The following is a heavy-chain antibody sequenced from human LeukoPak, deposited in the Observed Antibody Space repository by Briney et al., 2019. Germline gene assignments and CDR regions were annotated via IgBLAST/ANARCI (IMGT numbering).Heavy chain of an antibody. CDR2: INHSGST. J-gene: IGHJ5*02. CDR3: ARGARRGTGPYYYDSSGFYPRNWFDP. CDR1: GGSFSGYY. V-gene: IGHV4-34*01. Sequence: ASETLSLTCAVYGGSFSGYYWSWIRQPLGKGLEWIGEINHSGSTNYNPSLKSRVTISVDTSKNQFSLKLSSVTAADTAVYYCARGARRGTGPYYYDSSGFYPRNWFDPWGQGTLVTVSS. D-gene: IGHD3-22*01.